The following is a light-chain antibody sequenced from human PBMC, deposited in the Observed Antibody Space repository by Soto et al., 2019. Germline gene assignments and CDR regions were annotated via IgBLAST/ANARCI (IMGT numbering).Light chain of an antibody. Sequence: EIVMTQSPATLSVSPGERATLSCRASQSVSSNLAWYQQKPGQAPRLLIYGASTRATGIPARFNGSGSGTESTLNISGLQSEDFAVYYCQQYNNWPFTFGPGTKVDIK. CDR3: QQYNNWPFT. V-gene: IGKV3-15*01. CDR1: QSVSSN. J-gene: IGKJ3*01. CDR2: GAS.